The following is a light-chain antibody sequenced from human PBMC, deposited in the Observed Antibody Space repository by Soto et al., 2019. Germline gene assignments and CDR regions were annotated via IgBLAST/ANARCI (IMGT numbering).Light chain of an antibody. J-gene: IGKJ1*01. V-gene: IGKV3-15*01. CDR2: GAS. CDR3: QQYNNWPQT. CDR1: QSVSSN. Sequence: EIVMTQSPATLSVSPGERATLSCRASQSVSSNLAWYQQKPGQAPRLLIYGASTRATGIPARFSGSGSGTEFTLTISSLQSEDFALYYCQQYNNWPQTFVQGTKVEIK.